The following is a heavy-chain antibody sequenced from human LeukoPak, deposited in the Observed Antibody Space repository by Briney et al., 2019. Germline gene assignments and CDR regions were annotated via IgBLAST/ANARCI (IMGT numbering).Heavy chain of an antibody. CDR1: GFTFSSYA. CDR2: ISYDGSNK. CDR3: VREGRLDNAFDI. V-gene: IGHV3-30*04. Sequence: PGRSLRLSCAASGFTFSSYAMHWVRQAPGKGLEWVAVISYDGSNKYYADSVKGRFTISRDNSKNTLYLQMNSLRAEDTAVYYCVREGRLDNAFDIWGQGTMVTVSS. D-gene: IGHD3-16*01. J-gene: IGHJ3*02.